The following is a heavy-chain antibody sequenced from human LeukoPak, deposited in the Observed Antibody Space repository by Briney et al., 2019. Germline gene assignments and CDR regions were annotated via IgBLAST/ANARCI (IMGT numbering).Heavy chain of an antibody. CDR3: ARGGIDYYYYYMDV. CDR2: IDWNGGST. CDR1: GFTFSSYW. D-gene: IGHD2-15*01. Sequence: GGSLRLSCAASGFTFSSYWMSWVRQAPGKGLEWVSGIDWNGGSTGYADSVKGRFTISRDNAKKFLYLQMNSLRAEDTAVYYCARGGIDYYYYYMDVWGKGTTVTVSS. V-gene: IGHV3-20*04. J-gene: IGHJ6*03.